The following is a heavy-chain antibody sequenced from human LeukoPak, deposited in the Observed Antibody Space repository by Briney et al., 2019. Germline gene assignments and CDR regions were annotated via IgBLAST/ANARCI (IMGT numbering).Heavy chain of an antibody. D-gene: IGHD5-18*01. CDR2: ISYSGRT. CDR3: ARRTDTRGYRRFDY. J-gene: IGHJ4*02. Sequence: SETLSLTCTVSGGSITNYYWSWIRQSPGKGLEWIGYISYSGRTNYNPSLKSRVSISLDTSKNQFSLKLSSVTAADTAVYYCARRTDTRGYRRFDYWGQGTLVTVSS. CDR1: GGSITNYY. V-gene: IGHV4-59*12.